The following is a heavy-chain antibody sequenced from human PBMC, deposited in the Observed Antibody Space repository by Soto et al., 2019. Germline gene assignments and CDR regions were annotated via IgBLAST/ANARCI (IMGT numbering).Heavy chain of an antibody. CDR1: GFTFISYS. D-gene: IGHD3-9*01. CDR2: ISSSSSYI. V-gene: IGHV3-21*01. Sequence: GGSLRLSCAASGFTFISYSMNWVRQAPGKGLEWVSSISSSSSYIYYADSVKGRFTISRDNAKNSLYLQMNSLRAEDTAVYYCARLSTDYDILTGLDYWGQGTLVTVSS. J-gene: IGHJ4*02. CDR3: ARLSTDYDILTGLDY.